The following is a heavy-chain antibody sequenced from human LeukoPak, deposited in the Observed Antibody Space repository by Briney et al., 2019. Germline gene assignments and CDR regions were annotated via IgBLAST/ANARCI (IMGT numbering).Heavy chain of an antibody. D-gene: IGHD6-13*01. J-gene: IGHJ2*01. V-gene: IGHV3-23*01. CDR2: ISNGGRSA. CDR3: AKDVGTAALFVWYFDL. Sequence: GGTLRLSCAASDFTFSSYGMNWVRQAPGQGLEWVSGISNGGRSAYYADSMKGRFTISRDNSKNTLYLQMNSLRAEDTAIYYCAKDVGTAALFVWYFDLWGRGTLVTVSS. CDR1: DFTFSSYG.